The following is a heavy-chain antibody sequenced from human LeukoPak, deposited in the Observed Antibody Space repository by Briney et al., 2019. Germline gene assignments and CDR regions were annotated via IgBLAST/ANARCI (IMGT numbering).Heavy chain of an antibody. V-gene: IGHV4-34*01. J-gene: IGHJ3*02. CDR2: INHSGST. D-gene: IGHD2-15*01. CDR1: GGSFSGYY. Sequence: SETLSLTCAVYGGSFSGYYWSWTRQPPGKGLEWIGEINHSGSTNYNPSLKSRVTISVDTSKNQFSLKLSSVTAADTAVYYCARGPGGYCSGGSCYGNAFDIWGQGTMVTVSS. CDR3: ARGPGGYCSGGSCYGNAFDI.